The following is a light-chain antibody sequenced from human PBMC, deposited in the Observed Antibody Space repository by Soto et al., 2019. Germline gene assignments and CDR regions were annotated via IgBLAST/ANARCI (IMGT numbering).Light chain of an antibody. CDR1: SSDVGAYNY. CDR2: EVS. Sequence: QSALTQPASVSGSPGQSITISCTGTSSDVGAYNYVSWYQQHPGKAPKLMIFEVSDRPSGVSNRFSGSESGNTASLTISGLQAEDEADYYCSSYTSSNTLVFGGGTKLTVL. V-gene: IGLV2-14*01. J-gene: IGLJ2*01. CDR3: SSYTSSNTLV.